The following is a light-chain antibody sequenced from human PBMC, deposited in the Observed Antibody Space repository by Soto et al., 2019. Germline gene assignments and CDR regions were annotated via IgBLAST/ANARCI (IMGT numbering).Light chain of an antibody. J-gene: IGLJ1*01. Sequence: QAVVTQPPSASGTPGQRVTISCSGSGSNIASNTVNWYQHLPGTAPKLLIYRNNQRPSGVPDRFSGSKSGTSASLAISGLQSEDEADYYCATWDDSLKGYVFGTGTKLTVL. CDR2: RNN. CDR3: ATWDDSLKGYV. V-gene: IGLV1-44*01. CDR1: GSNIASNT.